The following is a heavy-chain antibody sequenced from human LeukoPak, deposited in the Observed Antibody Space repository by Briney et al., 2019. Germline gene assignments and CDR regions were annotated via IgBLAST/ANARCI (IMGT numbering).Heavy chain of an antibody. D-gene: IGHD6-19*01. J-gene: IGHJ5*02. CDR1: GFTFSSYA. CDR2: ISGSGSNT. Sequence: SGGSLRLSCEVAGFTFSSYAMNWVRQAPGRGLEWVSVISGSGSNTYYADSVKGRFTISRDNSKNTLYLQMNSLRAEDTAIYYCVKDLRAVANTYGWFDPWGQGTLVTVSS. CDR3: VKDLRAVANTYGWFDP. V-gene: IGHV3-23*01.